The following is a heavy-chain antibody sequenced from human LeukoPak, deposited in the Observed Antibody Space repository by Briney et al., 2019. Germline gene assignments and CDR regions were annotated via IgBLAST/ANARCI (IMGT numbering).Heavy chain of an antibody. J-gene: IGHJ4*02. CDR1: GGSFSSSTYY. CDR3: ARQYYDSSGYYPWYFDY. CDR2: VYYSGTT. D-gene: IGHD3-22*01. Sequence: SETLSLTCTVSGGSFSSSTYYWGWIRQPPGKGLEWIGSVYYSGTTYYNQSLKSRVTISADTSKKQISLRLTSVTAADTAVYYCARQYYDSSGYYPWYFDYWGQGTLVTVSS. V-gene: IGHV4-39*01.